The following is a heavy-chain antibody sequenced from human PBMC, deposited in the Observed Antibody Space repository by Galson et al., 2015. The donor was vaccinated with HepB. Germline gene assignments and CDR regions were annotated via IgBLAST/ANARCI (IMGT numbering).Heavy chain of an antibody. CDR1: GGTFSSYA. Sequence: SVKVSCKASGGTFSSYAISWVRQAPGQGLEWMGGIIPIFGTANYAQKFQGRGTITADESTSTAYMELSSLRSEDTAVYYCARDGNPNWNYSTPDYCGQGTLVTVSS. CDR3: ARDGNPNWNYSTPDY. V-gene: IGHV1-69*13. D-gene: IGHD1-7*01. CDR2: IIPIFGTA. J-gene: IGHJ4*02.